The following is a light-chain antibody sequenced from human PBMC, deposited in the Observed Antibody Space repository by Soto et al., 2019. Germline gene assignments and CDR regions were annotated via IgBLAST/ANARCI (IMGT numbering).Light chain of an antibody. Sequence: QSVLTQPASVSGSPGQSITISCTGTSSDFGGYNFVSWYQHRPGKAPKLMIYAVSNRPSVVSNRFSGSKSGNTASLTISGLQAEDEADYYCCSYTSYSPYVFGTGTKVTVL. CDR3: CSYTSYSPYV. CDR1: SSDFGGYNF. V-gene: IGLV2-14*01. CDR2: AVS. J-gene: IGLJ1*01.